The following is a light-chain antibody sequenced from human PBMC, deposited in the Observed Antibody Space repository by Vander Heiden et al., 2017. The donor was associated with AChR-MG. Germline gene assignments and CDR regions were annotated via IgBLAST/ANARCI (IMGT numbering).Light chain of an antibody. V-gene: IGKV2-28*01. CDR2: LGS. J-gene: IGKJ2*01. CDR1: QSLLHSNGYNF. CDR3: MQALQSPRT. Sequence: DIVMTQSPLSLPVTPGEPASISCRSSQSLLHSNGYNFLDWYLQKPGQSPQLLIYLGSNRASGVPDRFIGSGSGTDCTLKISRVEAEDVGVYYCMQALQSPRTFGQGTKLEIK.